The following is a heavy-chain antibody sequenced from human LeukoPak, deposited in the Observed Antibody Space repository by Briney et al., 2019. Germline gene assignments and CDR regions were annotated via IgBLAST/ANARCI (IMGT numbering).Heavy chain of an antibody. D-gene: IGHD1-26*01. Sequence: GGSLRLSCAASGFTFSSYSMNWVRQAPGKGLEWVSSISSSSSYIYYADSVKGRFTISRDNAKNSLYLQMNSLRAEDTAVYYCARDHFTLEWELVGVDAFDIWGQGTMVTVSS. CDR2: ISSSSSYI. CDR3: ARDHFTLEWELVGVDAFDI. J-gene: IGHJ3*02. CDR1: GFTFSSYS. V-gene: IGHV3-21*01.